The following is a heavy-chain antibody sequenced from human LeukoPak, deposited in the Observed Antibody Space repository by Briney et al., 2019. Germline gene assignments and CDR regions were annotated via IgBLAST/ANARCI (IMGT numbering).Heavy chain of an antibody. CDR1: GGSFSCYY. CDR2: INHSGST. J-gene: IGHJ4*02. D-gene: IGHD3-22*01. V-gene: IGHV4-34*01. CDR3: ARVRGTYYYDSSGPSPYYFDY. Sequence: PSETLSLTCAVYGGSFSCYYWSWIRQPPGKGLEWIGEINHSGSTNYNPSLKSRVTISVDTSKNQFSLKLSSVTAADTAVYYCARVRGTYYYDSSGPSPYYFDYWGQGTLVTVSS.